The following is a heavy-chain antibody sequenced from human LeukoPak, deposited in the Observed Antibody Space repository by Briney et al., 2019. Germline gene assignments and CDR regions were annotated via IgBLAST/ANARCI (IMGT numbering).Heavy chain of an antibody. CDR2: ISYDGSNK. D-gene: IGHD6-19*01. V-gene: IGHV3-30*18. CDR3: AKELTRPNRPVAGLNY. CDR1: GFTFSRHW. Sequence: PGGSLRLSCAASGFTFSRHWMSWVRQAPGKGLEWVAIISYDGSNKYYPDSVKGRFTISRDDSKNTLYLQMNSLRTEDTAVYYCAKELTRPNRPVAGLNYWGQGTLVTVSS. J-gene: IGHJ4*02.